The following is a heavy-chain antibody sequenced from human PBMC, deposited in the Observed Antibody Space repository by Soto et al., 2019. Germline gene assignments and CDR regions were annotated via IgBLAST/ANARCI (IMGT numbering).Heavy chain of an antibody. Sequence: QVQLVQSGAEVKKPGASVKVSCKASGYTFTSYGISWVRQAPGQGLEWMGWINVKNGKTNYPQKHQGRVTLTTDTSASTAYMELRSLRSDDTAVYYCTRDPDGGRDFDFWGQGTLVTVSS. J-gene: IGHJ4*02. V-gene: IGHV1-18*01. CDR1: GYTFTSYG. CDR2: INVKNGKT. CDR3: TRDPDGGRDFDF. D-gene: IGHD2-15*01.